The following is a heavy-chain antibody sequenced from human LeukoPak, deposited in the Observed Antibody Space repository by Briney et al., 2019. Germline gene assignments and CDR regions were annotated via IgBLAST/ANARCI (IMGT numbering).Heavy chain of an antibody. J-gene: IGHJ6*03. CDR3: ARGRGYCSSTSCYRGSYYYYYYMDV. CDR2: IYSRGTN. Sequence: SETLSLTCNVSGVSITSSDYYWGWIRQPPGKGLEWIVSIYSRGTNYYNPSLKSRVTISVDTSKNQFSLKLSSVTAADTAVYYCARGRGYCSSTSCYRGSYYYYYYMDVWGKGTTVTVSS. V-gene: IGHV4-39*07. CDR1: GVSITSSDYY. D-gene: IGHD2-2*01.